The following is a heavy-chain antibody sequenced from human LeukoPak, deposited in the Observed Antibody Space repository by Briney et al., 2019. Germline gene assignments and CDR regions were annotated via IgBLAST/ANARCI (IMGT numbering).Heavy chain of an antibody. CDR3: AKVNSRIPSGRRITIFGVGTPPNNYFDY. D-gene: IGHD3-3*01. Sequence: ASVKVSCKASGYTFTSYYMHWVRQAPGQGLEWMGIINPSGGSTSYAQKFQGRVTVTRDTSTSTVYMELSSLRAEDTAVYYCAKVNSRIPSGRRITIFGVGTPPNNYFDYWGQGTLVTVSS. CDR1: GYTFTSYY. V-gene: IGHV1-46*01. CDR2: INPSGGST. J-gene: IGHJ4*02.